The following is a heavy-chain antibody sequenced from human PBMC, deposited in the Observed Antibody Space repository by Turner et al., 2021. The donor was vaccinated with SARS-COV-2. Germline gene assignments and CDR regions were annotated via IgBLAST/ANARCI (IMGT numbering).Heavy chain of an antibody. CDR3: AIAPNYYYGMDV. CDR1: GGSISSSSYY. Sequence: QLQLQESGPGLVKPSETLSLSCTVSGGSISSSSYYWGWIRQPPGKGLEWIGGIYYSGSTYYNPSLKRRVTISVDTSKNQFSVKLSSVTAADTAVYYCAIAPNYYYGMDVWGQGTTVTVSS. V-gene: IGHV4-39*01. J-gene: IGHJ6*02. CDR2: IYYSGST.